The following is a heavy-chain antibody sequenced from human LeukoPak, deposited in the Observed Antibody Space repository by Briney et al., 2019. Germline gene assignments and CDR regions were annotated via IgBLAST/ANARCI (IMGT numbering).Heavy chain of an antibody. CDR1: GFTFSNAW. J-gene: IGHJ4*02. V-gene: IGHV3-15*07. CDR3: TTDGVGATAPFDY. D-gene: IGHD1-26*01. Sequence: PGGSLRLSCAASGFTFSNAWMNWVRQAPGKGLEWVGRIKSKTDGGTTDYAAPVKGRFTISRDDSKNTLYLQMYSLKTEDTAVYYCTTDGVGATAPFDYWGQGTLVTVSS. CDR2: IKSKTDGGTT.